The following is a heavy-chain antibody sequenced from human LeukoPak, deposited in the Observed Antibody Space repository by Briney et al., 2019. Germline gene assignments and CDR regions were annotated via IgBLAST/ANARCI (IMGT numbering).Heavy chain of an antibody. CDR1: GFTFSGYG. D-gene: IGHD3-3*01. V-gene: IGHV3-30*02. J-gene: IGHJ6*04. CDR3: ASGAGNPDTIFGVGNALDV. Sequence: GGSLRLSCAASGFTFSGYGMHWVRQAPGKGLEWVAFIRYTGSDKYFADSVKGRFTISRDNSKNTLYLQMNSLRAEDTAVYYCASGAGNPDTIFGVGNALDVWGKGTTVTVSS. CDR2: IRYTGSDK.